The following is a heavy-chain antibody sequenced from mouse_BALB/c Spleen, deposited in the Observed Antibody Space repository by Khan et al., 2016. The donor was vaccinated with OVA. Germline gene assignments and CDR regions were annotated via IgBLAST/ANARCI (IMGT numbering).Heavy chain of an antibody. CDR2: IDPFSGGT. J-gene: IGHJ3*01. CDR1: GYSFTNYY. D-gene: IGHD1-1*02. CDR3: TRHGVVAWFTY. V-gene: IGHV1S135*01. Sequence: EVQLQESGPELMKPGASVKISCKASGYSFTNYYIHWVIQSHGKSLEWIGYIDPFSGGTTYNQKFKGKATLTVDKSSSTAYIHFSNLASEDSAVYYCTRHGVVAWFTYWGQGTLVTVSA.